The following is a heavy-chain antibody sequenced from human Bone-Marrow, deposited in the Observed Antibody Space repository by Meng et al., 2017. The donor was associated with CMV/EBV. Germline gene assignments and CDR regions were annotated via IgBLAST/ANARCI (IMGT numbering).Heavy chain of an antibody. D-gene: IGHD3-3*01. V-gene: IGHV1-2*02. J-gene: IGHJ6*02. CDR3: ARLELRFLERAVHGTTSYYYYGMDV. CDR1: GYTFTGYY. Sequence: ASVKVSCKASGYTFTGYYMNWVRQAPGQGLEWMGWINPNSGDTNYAQKFQGRVTMTRDTSITTAYMELTSLRSDDTAVYYCARLELRFLERAVHGTTSYYYYGMDVWGQGTTVTVSS. CDR2: INPNSGDT.